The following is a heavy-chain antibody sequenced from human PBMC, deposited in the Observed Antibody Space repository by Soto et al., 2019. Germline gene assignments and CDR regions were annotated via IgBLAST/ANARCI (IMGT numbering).Heavy chain of an antibody. CDR2: ISYDGSNK. CDR3: AKSFLAAAALFDY. Sequence: GGSLRLSCAASGFTFSSYGMHWVRQAPGKGLEWVAVISYDGSNKYYADSVKGRFTISRDNSKNTLYLQMNSLRAEDTAVYYCAKSFLAAAALFDYWGPGTLVSGS. D-gene: IGHD6-13*01. CDR1: GFTFSSYG. V-gene: IGHV3-30*18. J-gene: IGHJ4*02.